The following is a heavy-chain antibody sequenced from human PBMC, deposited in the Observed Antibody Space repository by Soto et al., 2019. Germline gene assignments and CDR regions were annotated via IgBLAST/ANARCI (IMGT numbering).Heavy chain of an antibody. Sequence: PGGSLRLSCAASGFTFRSYAMDWVRQAPGKGLEWVAVISYDGTNKYYADSVKGRFTISRDNSKNTLSLQMNSLRPEDTAVYYCARDYYDSSGYYSGLDYWGQGTLVTVSS. V-gene: IGHV3-30*01. D-gene: IGHD3-22*01. CDR2: ISYDGTNK. J-gene: IGHJ4*02. CDR1: GFTFRSYA. CDR3: ARDYYDSSGYYSGLDY.